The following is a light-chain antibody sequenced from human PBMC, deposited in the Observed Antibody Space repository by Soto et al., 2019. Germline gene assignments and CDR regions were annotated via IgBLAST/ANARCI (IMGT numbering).Light chain of an antibody. CDR1: QSVSSSY. V-gene: IGKV3-20*01. CDR2: GSS. Sequence: EIVLTQSPGTLSLSPGERATLSCRASQSVSSSYVTWYQQKPGQAHRLLIYGSSIRATVIPDRFSGSGSGTYFTHTINRLQPEDFALYYCQQFGSPRTFGQGTKVEIK. J-gene: IGKJ1*01. CDR3: QQFGSPRT.